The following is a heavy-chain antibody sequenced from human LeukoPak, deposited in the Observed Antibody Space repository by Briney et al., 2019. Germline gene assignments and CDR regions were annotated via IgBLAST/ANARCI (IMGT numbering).Heavy chain of an antibody. CDR2: INHSGSS. Sequence: PSETLSLTCAVYGGSFSGHYWSWIRQCPGKGLEWIGEINHSGSSNYSPSLKSRVTISVDTSKNQFSLKLTSVTAADTAVYYCARLFYYGGSGYYGAFEYWGQGNLVTVSS. D-gene: IGHD3-22*01. CDR1: GGSFSGHY. V-gene: IGHV4-34*01. CDR3: ARLFYYGGSGYYGAFEY. J-gene: IGHJ4*02.